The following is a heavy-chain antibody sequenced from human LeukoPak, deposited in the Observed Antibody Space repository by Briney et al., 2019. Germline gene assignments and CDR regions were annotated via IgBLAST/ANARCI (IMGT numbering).Heavy chain of an antibody. V-gene: IGHV3-7*03. CDR1: GFTVSSNY. J-gene: IGHJ6*02. CDR3: ARDYGDYGNYYGMDV. CDR2: IKQDGSEK. Sequence: GGSLRLSCAASGFTVSSNYMNWVRQAPGKGLEWVANIKQDGSEKYYVDSVKGRFTISRDNAKNSLYLQMNSLRAEDTAVYYCARDYGDYGNYYGMDVWGQGTTVTVSS. D-gene: IGHD4-17*01.